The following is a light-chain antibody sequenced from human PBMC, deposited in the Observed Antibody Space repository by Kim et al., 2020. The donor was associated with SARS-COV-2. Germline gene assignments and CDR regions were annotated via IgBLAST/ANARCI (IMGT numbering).Light chain of an antibody. CDR2: GAS. J-gene: IGKJ1*01. CDR1: QSVSSN. V-gene: IGKV3-15*01. CDR3: QQYNNWPPWT. Sequence: EIVMTQSPATLSVSPGERATLSCRASQSVSSNLAWYQQKPGQAPRLLIYGASTRATDIPARFSGSGSGTEFTLTISSLQSEDSAVYYCQQYNNWPPWTFGRGTKVDIK.